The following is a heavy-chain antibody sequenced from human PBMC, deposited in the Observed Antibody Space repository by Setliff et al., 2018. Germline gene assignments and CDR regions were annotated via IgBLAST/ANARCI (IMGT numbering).Heavy chain of an antibody. CDR1: GYTFRNYA. CDR3: ARANYYDSSGHSVYGMDV. J-gene: IGHJ6*02. V-gene: IGHV1-18*01. Sequence: ASVKVSCKASGYTFRNYAFAWVRQAPGQGLEWMGWISAYNGNTNYAQKLQGRVTMTTDTSTSTAYMELSSLRSEDTAVYYCARANYYDSSGHSVYGMDVWGQGTTVTVSS. D-gene: IGHD3-22*01. CDR2: ISAYNGNT.